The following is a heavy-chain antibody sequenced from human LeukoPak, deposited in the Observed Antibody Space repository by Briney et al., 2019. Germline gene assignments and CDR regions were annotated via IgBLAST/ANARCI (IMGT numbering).Heavy chain of an antibody. J-gene: IGHJ2*01. CDR1: GYTLTSYG. D-gene: IGHD2-21*02. V-gene: IGHV1-18*01. CDR2: ISAYNGNT. CDR3: ARERVVTAIYWYFDL. Sequence: ASVKVSCKASGYTLTSYGISWVRQAPGQGLEWMGWISAYNGNTNYAQKLQGRVTMTTDTSTSTAYMELRSLRSDDTAVYYCARERVVTAIYWYFDLWGRGTLVTVSS.